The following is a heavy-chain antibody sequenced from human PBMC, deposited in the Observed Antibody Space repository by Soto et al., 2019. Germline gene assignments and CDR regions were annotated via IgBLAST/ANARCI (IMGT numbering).Heavy chain of an antibody. J-gene: IGHJ4*02. CDR1: GFTFVSYW. CDR2: INQDGNED. D-gene: IGHD1-1*01. V-gene: IGHV3-7*01. Sequence: HPGGSLRLSCAASGFTFVSYWMNFFRHSPGKGLEWVANINQDGNEDNLLDSVKGRFTVSRDNAKNSLFLQMNSLRVDDTAVYYCARTGDGHHDFLDYWGQGALVTAPQ. CDR3: ARTGDGHHDFLDY.